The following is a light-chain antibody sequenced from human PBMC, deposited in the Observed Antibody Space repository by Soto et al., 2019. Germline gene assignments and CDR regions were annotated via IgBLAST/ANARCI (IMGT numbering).Light chain of an antibody. CDR1: QSVSSN. CDR2: GAS. J-gene: IGKJ1*01. Sequence: DIVLTQSPVTLSLSPGDSATLSCRASQSVSSNLAWYQQKPGQAPRLLIYGASIRATDIPGRFGGHGSGTDFTLTINRLEPEDSAVYYCQQYGGSPWTFGQGTKVDIK. V-gene: IGKV3-20*01. CDR3: QQYGGSPWT.